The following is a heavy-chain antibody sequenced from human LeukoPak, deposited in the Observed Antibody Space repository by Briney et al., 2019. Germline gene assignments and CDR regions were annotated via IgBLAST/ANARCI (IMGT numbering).Heavy chain of an antibody. V-gene: IGHV4-59*01. CDR2: IYYSGST. Sequence: SETLSLTCTVSGGSISSYYWNWIRQPPGKGPEWIGYIYYSGSTNYNPSLKSRVTISVDTSKNQISLKLSSVTAADTAVYYCARGLYYYELGQHWGQGTLVTVSS. CDR3: ARGLYYYELGQH. J-gene: IGHJ1*01. D-gene: IGHD3-22*01. CDR1: GGSISSYY.